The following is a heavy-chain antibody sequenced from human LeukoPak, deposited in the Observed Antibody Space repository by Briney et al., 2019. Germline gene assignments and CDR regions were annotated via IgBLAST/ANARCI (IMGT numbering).Heavy chain of an antibody. V-gene: IGHV4-39*01. CDR3: ARRSSSQPPNY. D-gene: IGHD6-13*01. CDR2: MSYSGST. J-gene: IGHJ4*02. CDR1: GGSISSSSYF. Sequence: SEILSLTCTVSGGSISSSSYFWGWIRQPPGKGLEWVGSMSYSGSTYYNPSLKSRVTISVDTSKNQFSLKLSSVTAADTAVYYCARRSSSQPPNYWGQGTLVTVSS.